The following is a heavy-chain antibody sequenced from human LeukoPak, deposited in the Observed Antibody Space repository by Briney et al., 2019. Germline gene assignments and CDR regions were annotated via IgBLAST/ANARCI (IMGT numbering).Heavy chain of an antibody. V-gene: IGHV3-11*04. CDR3: ARTARHLDY. Sequence: GGSLRLSCAASGFTFSDYYMSWIRQAPGKGLEWVSYISSSGSTIYYADSVRGRFTISRDNAKNLLYLQMNDLRLEDTAVYYCARTARHLDYWGQGTLVTVSS. J-gene: IGHJ4*02. CDR1: GFTFSDYY. CDR2: ISSSGSTI. D-gene: IGHD5-18*01.